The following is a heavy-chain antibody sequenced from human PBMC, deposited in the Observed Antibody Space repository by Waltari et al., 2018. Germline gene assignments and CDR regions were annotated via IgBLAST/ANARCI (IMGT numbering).Heavy chain of an antibody. J-gene: IGHJ4*02. V-gene: IGHV4-38-2*01. CDR1: GYSISSGYY. Sequence: QVQLQESGPGLVTPSGTLSLTCAVSGYSISSGYYLRWIRQLPGKGLEWIGSIYHSGSTYYNPSLKSRVTISVDTSKNQFSMKLSSVTAADTAVYYCASGQWLVTDYWGQGTLVTVSS. D-gene: IGHD6-19*01. CDR2: IYHSGST. CDR3: ASGQWLVTDY.